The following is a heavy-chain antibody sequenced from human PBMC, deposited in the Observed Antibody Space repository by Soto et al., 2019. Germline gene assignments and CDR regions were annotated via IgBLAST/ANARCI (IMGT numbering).Heavy chain of an antibody. J-gene: IGHJ4*02. CDR2: ISSSSSTI. D-gene: IGHD3-9*01. CDR1: GFTFSSYS. CDR3: ARDNDYDILTGYYTSFDY. V-gene: IGHV3-48*01. Sequence: GGSLRLSCAASGFTFSSYSMNWVRQAPGKGLEWVPYISSSSSTIYYADSVKGRFTISRDNAKNSLYLQMNSLRAEDTAVYYCARDNDYDILTGYYTSFDYWGQGTLVTVSS.